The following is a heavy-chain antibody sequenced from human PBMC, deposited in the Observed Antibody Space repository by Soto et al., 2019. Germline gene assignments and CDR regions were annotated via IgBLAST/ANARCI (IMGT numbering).Heavy chain of an antibody. V-gene: IGHV3-7*01. CDR1: GFTFSNHW. CDR3: ARPLGWRDAFDI. J-gene: IGHJ3*02. CDR2: IKQDGSDK. D-gene: IGHD6-19*01. Sequence: EVQLVESGGGLVQPGGSLRLSCAASGFTFSNHWMSWVRQAPGKGLEWVANIKQDGSDKYYVDSVKGRFTISRDNAKNSLSLQMNSLRAEDTAVYYCARPLGWRDAFDIWGQGTMVTVSS.